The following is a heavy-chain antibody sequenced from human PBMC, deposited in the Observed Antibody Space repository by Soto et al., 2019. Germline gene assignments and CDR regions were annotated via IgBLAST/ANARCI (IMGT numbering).Heavy chain of an antibody. D-gene: IGHD4-4*01. CDR3: ARQYSNVYYFDY. CDR1: GGSISSSSYS. V-gene: IGHV4-39*01. Sequence: QLQLQESGPGLVKPSETLSLTCTVSGGSISSSSYSWGWIRQPPGKGLEWIGSIYYSGSTYYNPSLKSRVTISVDTSKNQFSLKLSSVTAADTAVYYCARQYSNVYYFDYWGQGTLVTVSS. J-gene: IGHJ4*02. CDR2: IYYSGST.